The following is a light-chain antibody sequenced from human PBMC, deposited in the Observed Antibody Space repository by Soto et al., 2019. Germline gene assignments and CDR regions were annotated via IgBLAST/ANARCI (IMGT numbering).Light chain of an antibody. CDR1: SSGVGGYNY. J-gene: IGLJ1*01. CDR3: CSYAGSYNYV. V-gene: IGLV2-11*01. Sequence: SVLTQPRSVSGSPGQSVTISCTGTSSGVGGYNYVSWYQQHPGKAPKLMIYDVSKRPSGVPDRFSGSKSGNTASLTISGLQAEDEADYYSCSYAGSYNYVFGTGTKVTVL. CDR2: DVS.